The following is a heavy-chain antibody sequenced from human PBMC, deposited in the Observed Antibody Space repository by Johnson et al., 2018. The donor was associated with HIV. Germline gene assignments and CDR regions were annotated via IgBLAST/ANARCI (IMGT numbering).Heavy chain of an antibody. CDR2: MSHDGSDK. D-gene: IGHD1-1*01. CDR1: GFTFFSYA. V-gene: IGHV3-30*03. Sequence: VQLVESGGGLVQPGGSLRLSCEASGFTFFSYAMSWVRQAPWKGLEWVAAMSHDGSDKYYAYSVKGRFTISRDNSKNTLYLQMNSLRGEDTAVYYCARGDIGWNDDFAFDIWGQGTMVTVSS. CDR3: ARGDIGWNDDFAFDI. J-gene: IGHJ3*02.